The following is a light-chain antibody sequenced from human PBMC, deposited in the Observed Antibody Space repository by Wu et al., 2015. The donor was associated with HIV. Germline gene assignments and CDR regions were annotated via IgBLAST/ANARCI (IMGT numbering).Light chain of an antibody. J-gene: IGKJ4*01. V-gene: IGKV3-15*01. Sequence: EILMTQSPATLSVSPGERVTLSCRASQSVNSNLAWYQQKPGQAPRLLIYGASTRATGLPARFSATGSGTEFTLIISSLQSEDFAVYYCQQYSNWLTFGGGTKVEI. CDR1: QSVNSN. CDR2: GAS. CDR3: QQYSNWLT.